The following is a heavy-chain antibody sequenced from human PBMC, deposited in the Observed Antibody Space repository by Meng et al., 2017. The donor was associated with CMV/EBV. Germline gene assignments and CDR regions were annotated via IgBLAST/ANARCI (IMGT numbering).Heavy chain of an antibody. CDR2: INWNGGST. V-gene: IGHV3-20*03. J-gene: IGHJ4*02. CDR3: ARDFETTMVRGVIGY. Sequence: SGFTFDDYGMSWVRQAPGKGLEWVSGINWNGGSTGYADSVKGRFTISRDNAKNSLYLQMNSLRAEDTAVYYCARDFETTMVRGVIGYWGQGTLVTVSS. D-gene: IGHD3-10*01. CDR1: GFTFDDYG.